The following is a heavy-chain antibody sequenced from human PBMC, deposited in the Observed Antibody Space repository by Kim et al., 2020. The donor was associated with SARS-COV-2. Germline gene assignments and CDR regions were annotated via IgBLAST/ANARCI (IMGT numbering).Heavy chain of an antibody. Sequence: AGAVKGRFTIARENSKNTLYLKRNSLRAEETAVYYCARGDKGSGSYYNFDDWGQGTLVTVSS. J-gene: IGHJ4*02. V-gene: IGHV3-53*01. CDR3: ARGDKGSGSYYNFDD. D-gene: IGHD3-10*01.